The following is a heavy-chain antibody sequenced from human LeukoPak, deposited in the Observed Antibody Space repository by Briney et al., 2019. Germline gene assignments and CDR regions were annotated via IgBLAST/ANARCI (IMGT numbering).Heavy chain of an antibody. CDR3: ARNHFNQNVFDV. Sequence: GGSLRLSCAASGFTFTDYAFHWVRQAPGKGLEWVTTISYSGESYADSVRGRFAISRDNSKNTVYLQMDSLRADDTAMYYCARNHFNQNVFDVWGQGTMVTVSS. CDR2: ISYSGE. CDR1: GFTFTDYA. V-gene: IGHV3-30*01. J-gene: IGHJ3*01. D-gene: IGHD1-14*01.